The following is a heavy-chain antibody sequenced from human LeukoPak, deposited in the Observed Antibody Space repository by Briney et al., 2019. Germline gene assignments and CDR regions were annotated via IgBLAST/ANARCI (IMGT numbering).Heavy chain of an antibody. D-gene: IGHD4/OR15-4a*01. V-gene: IGHV3-48*04. Sequence: GGSLRLSCAASGFTFSSYGIIWVRQAPGKGLEWLSFITGSSSAKYYADSVKGRFTISRDNAKNSLYLQMSNLRAEDTAAYYCARVRGAWDFDYWGQGTLVTVSS. J-gene: IGHJ4*02. CDR2: ITGSSSAK. CDR1: GFTFSSYG. CDR3: ARVRGAWDFDY.